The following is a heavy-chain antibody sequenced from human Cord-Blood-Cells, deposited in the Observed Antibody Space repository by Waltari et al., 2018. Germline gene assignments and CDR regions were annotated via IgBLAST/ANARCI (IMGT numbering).Heavy chain of an antibody. V-gene: IGHV3-53*02. J-gene: IGHJ3*02. CDR1: GFTVSSNY. CDR3: ARDSTAAADAFDI. D-gene: IGHD6-13*01. Sequence: EVQLVETGGGLIQPGGSLRLSCAASGFTVSSNYMSWVRQAPGKGLEWVSVIYSGGSTYYADSGKGRFTISRDNSKNTLYLQMNSLRAEDTAVYYCARDSTAAADAFDIWGQGTMVTVSS. CDR2: IYSGGST.